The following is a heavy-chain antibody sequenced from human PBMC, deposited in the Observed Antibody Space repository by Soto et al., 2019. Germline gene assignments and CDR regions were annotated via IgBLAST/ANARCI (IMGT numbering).Heavy chain of an antibody. D-gene: IGHD4-17*01. Sequence: EVQLVESGGGLVQPGGSLRLSCTASGFTFSSYSMNWVRQAPGKGLEWVSYISGSSRSIFYVDSVKGRFTISRDNAKNSLYLQMISLRAEDTAVYYCARDYYGDYAIDYWGQGTLVTVS. J-gene: IGHJ4*02. CDR1: GFTFSSYS. CDR3: ARDYYGDYAIDY. V-gene: IGHV3-48*01. CDR2: ISGSSRSI.